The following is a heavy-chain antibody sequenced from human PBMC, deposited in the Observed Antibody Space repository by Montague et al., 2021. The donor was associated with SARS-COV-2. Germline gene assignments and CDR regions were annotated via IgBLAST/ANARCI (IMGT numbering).Heavy chain of an antibody. J-gene: IGHJ2*01. CDR3: ARTTWLRGYFDL. CDR1: GGSISSSSYY. CDR2: IYYSGST. Sequence: SETLSLTCTVSGGSISSSSYYWGWIRQPPGKGLECIGSIYYSGSTYYNPSLKSRVTISVDMSKNHFSLKLSSVTAADTAVYYCARTTWLRGYFDLWGRGTLVTVSS. V-gene: IGHV4-39*07. D-gene: IGHD5-12*01.